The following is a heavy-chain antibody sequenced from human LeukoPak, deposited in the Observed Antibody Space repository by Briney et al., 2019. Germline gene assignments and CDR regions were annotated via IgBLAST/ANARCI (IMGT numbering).Heavy chain of an antibody. D-gene: IGHD3-10*01. CDR3: ASDSGYYYGSGSSFDY. J-gene: IGHJ4*02. V-gene: IGHV3-30-3*01. Sequence: PGGSLRLSCAASGFTFSSYAMHWVRQAPGKGLEWVAVISYDGSNKYYADSVKGRFTISRDNSKNTLYLQMNSLRAEDTAVYYCASDSGYYYGSGSSFDYWGQGTLVIVSS. CDR1: GFTFSSYA. CDR2: ISYDGSNK.